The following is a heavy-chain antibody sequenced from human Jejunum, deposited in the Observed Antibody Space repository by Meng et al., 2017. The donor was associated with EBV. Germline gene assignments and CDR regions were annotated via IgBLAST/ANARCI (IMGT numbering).Heavy chain of an antibody. J-gene: IGHJ4*02. CDR1: GYTFTEYA. CDR3: ARRNYGDYGDGFDY. Sequence: QVQLVQSGAEVKKNGASVKVSCKASGYTFTEYAMHWLRQAPGQRLEWMGWFSTANDNTKYSQKFQGRVTITRDTSASTGYMELSSLRSEDTAVYYCARRNYGDYGDGFDYWGQGTLVTVS. CDR2: FSTANDNT. V-gene: IGHV1-3*04. D-gene: IGHD4-17*01.